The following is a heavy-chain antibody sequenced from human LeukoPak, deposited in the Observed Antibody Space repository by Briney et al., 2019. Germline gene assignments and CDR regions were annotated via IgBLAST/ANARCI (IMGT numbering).Heavy chain of an antibody. CDR1: GYTFTGYY. V-gene: IGHV1-2*02. CDR3: ARGGFDY. J-gene: IGHJ4*02. CDR2: ISPNSDDT. Sequence: ASVKVSCKASGYTFTGYYLHWVRQAPGQGLEWMGWISPNSDDTNYAQKFRGRVNMTRDASISTAYMELSRLRSDDTAIYYCARGGFDYWGQGTLVTVSS.